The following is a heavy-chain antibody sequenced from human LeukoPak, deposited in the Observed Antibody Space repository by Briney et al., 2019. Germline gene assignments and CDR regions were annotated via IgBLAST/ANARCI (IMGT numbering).Heavy chain of an antibody. D-gene: IGHD3-10*01. V-gene: IGHV3-23*01. CDR3: ARRALLGGMDV. J-gene: IGHJ6*02. Sequence: GGSLRLSCAASGFTFSNYAMSWVRQAPGKGLEWVSGITDSAGSTNYADSVKGRFTISRDNSKNTLYLQMKSLRADDTAVYYCARRALLGGMDVWGQGTTVTVSS. CDR1: GFTFSNYA. CDR2: ITDSAGST.